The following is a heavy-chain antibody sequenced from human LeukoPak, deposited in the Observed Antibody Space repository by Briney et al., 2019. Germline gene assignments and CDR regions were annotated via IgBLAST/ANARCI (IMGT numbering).Heavy chain of an antibody. V-gene: IGHV4-59*12. J-gene: IGHJ4*02. CDR2: IYYSGST. Sequence: PSETLSLTCTVSGGSISSYHWSWIRQPPGKGLEWIGYIYYSGSTNYNPSLKSRVTISVDTSKNQFSLKLSSVTAADTAVYYCARGVTTSRFLDYWGQGTLVTVSS. D-gene: IGHD4-11*01. CDR3: ARGVTTSRFLDY. CDR1: GGSISSYH.